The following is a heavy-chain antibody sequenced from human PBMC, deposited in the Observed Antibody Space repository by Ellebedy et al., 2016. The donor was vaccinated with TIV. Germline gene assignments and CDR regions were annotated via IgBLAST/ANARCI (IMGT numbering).Heavy chain of an antibody. CDR3: ARDRVAAAGADYYGMDV. J-gene: IGHJ6*02. D-gene: IGHD6-13*01. V-gene: IGHV1-2*02. CDR1: GYTFTGYY. Sequence: ASVKVSCKASGYTFTGYYMHWVRQAPGQGLEWMGWINPNSGGTNYAQKFQGRVTMTRDTSISTAYMELSRLRSDDTAVYYCARDRVAAAGADYYGMDVWGQGTTVTVSS. CDR2: INPNSGGT.